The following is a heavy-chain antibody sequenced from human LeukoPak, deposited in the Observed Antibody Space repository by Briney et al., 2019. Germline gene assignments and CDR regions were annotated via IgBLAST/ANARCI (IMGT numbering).Heavy chain of an antibody. CDR3: ARDHNNDFWYYGMDV. D-gene: IGHD3-3*01. V-gene: IGHV3-48*03. Sequence: GGSLRLSCAGSGFTFSSYEMNWVRQAPGKGLEWLSYISSRSSTTYYADSVKGRFTISRDNAKNSLCLQMNSLRAEDTAVYYCARDHNNDFWYYGMDVWGRGTTVTVSS. CDR2: ISSRSSTT. CDR1: GFTFSSYE. J-gene: IGHJ6*02.